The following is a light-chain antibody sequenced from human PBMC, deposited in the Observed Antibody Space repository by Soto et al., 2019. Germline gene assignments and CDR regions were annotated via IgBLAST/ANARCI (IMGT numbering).Light chain of an antibody. CDR2: AAS. Sequence: DIQLTQSPSFLSASVGDRLTITCRASQGISSYLAWYQQKPGNAPNLLIYAASTLQTGVPSRFSGSGSGTGFTLTINSLRPEDFATYYCQQLISYPRTFGGGTKVEIK. CDR3: QQLISYPRT. CDR1: QGISSY. J-gene: IGKJ4*01. V-gene: IGKV1-9*01.